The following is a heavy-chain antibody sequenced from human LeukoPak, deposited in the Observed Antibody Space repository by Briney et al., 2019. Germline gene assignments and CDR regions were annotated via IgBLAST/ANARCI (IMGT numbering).Heavy chain of an antibody. D-gene: IGHD2-2*01. CDR1: GGSISNYY. V-gene: IGHV4-4*07. J-gene: IGHJ6*03. CDR2: VYTTGTT. Sequence: PSETLSLTCTVSGGSISNYYWTWIRQPAGKGLEWIGRVYTTGTTNYNPSLKSRVTMSVDTSENQFSLKLSSVIAADTAVYYCARTTEGYCSSASCFGFSYSYYMDVWGKGTTVTISS. CDR3: ARTTEGYCSSASCFGFSYSYYMDV.